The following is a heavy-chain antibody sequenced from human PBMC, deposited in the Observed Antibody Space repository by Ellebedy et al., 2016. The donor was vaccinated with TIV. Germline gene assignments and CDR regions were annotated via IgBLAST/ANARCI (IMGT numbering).Heavy chain of an antibody. CDR1: GYSFSTYW. J-gene: IGHJ5*02. Sequence: PGGSLRLSCKGSGYSFSTYWIGWVRQMPGKGLELMGTIYPGDSDARYSPSFQGQVTISVDKAINTAYLQWSSLKASDSAMYYCARRVRYASPWFDPWGQGTLVSVSS. V-gene: IGHV5-51*01. CDR3: ARRVRYASPWFDP. CDR2: IYPGDSDA. D-gene: IGHD3-16*01.